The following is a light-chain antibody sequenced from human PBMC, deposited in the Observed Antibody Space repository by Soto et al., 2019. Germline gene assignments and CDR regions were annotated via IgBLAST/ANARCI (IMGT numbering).Light chain of an antibody. V-gene: IGKV3-15*01. CDR3: QQYSYWPLT. Sequence: EIVMTQSPATLSVSPGERATLSCRASQSVSSNLAWYQQKPGQAPRLLIYGASTRATGIPARFSGSGSGTEFTLTIRSLQSEDVAFYYCQQYSYWPLTFGGGTKVEIK. CDR2: GAS. CDR1: QSVSSN. J-gene: IGKJ4*01.